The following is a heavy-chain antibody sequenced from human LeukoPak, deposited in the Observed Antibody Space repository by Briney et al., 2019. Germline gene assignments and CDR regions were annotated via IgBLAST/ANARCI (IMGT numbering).Heavy chain of an antibody. J-gene: IGHJ4*02. V-gene: IGHV3-30-3*01. CDR1: GFTFSSYA. Sequence: PGGSLRLSCAASGFTFSSYAMHWVRQAPGKGLEWVAVISYDGSNKYYADSVKGRFTISRDNSKNTLYLQMNSLRAEDTAVYYCARGHYGFWSGMFDYWGQGTLVTVSS. CDR2: ISYDGSNK. D-gene: IGHD3-3*01. CDR3: ARGHYGFWSGMFDY.